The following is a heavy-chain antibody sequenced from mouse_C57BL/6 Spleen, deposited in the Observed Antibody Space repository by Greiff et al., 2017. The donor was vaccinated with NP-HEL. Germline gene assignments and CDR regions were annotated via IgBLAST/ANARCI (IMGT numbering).Heavy chain of an antibody. Sequence: EVMLVESGGGLVKPGGSLKLSCAASGFTFSSYTMSWVRQTPEKRLEWVATISGGGGNTYYPDSVKGRFTISRDNAKNTLYLQMSSLRSEDTAMYYDARITTVPGEYIDVWGTGTTVTVSS. V-gene: IGHV5-9*01. CDR2: ISGGGGNT. CDR3: ARITTVPGEYIDV. D-gene: IGHD1-1*01. J-gene: IGHJ1*03. CDR1: GFTFSSYT.